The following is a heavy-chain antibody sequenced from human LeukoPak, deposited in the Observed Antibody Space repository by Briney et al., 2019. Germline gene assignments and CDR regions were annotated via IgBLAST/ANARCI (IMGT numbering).Heavy chain of an antibody. D-gene: IGHD2-21*01. CDR1: GGSISSYY. J-gene: IGHJ3*02. CDR3: AREVWSAFDI. Sequence: SETLSLTCTVSGGSISSYYWSWIRQPPAKGLEWIGYIYYSGSTNYNPSLKSRVTISVDTSKNQFSLKLSSVTAADTAVYYCAREVWSAFDIWGQGTMVTVSS. CDR2: IYYSGST. V-gene: IGHV4-59*12.